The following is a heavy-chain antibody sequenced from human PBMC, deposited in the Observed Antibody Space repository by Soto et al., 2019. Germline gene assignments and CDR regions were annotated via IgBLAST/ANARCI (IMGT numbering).Heavy chain of an antibody. CDR2: IHHGGST. CDR3: ARYFDWPSAFDI. D-gene: IGHD3-9*01. J-gene: IGHJ3*02. Sequence: SETLSLTCVVSGGSINTENWWSWGRQPPGKGLEWIGEIHHGGSTNCNPSLKSRVTILIDTSKNQFSLRLSSVTAADTAVYYCARYFDWPSAFDIWGQGTMVTVSS. V-gene: IGHV4-4*02. CDR1: GGSINTENW.